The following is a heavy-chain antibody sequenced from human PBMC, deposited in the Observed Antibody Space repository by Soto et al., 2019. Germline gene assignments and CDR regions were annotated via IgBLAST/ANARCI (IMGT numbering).Heavy chain of an antibody. CDR3: AKEGFVGDFWNYYYGMDV. D-gene: IGHD3-3*01. CDR2: ISGSGGST. Sequence: LRLSCAASGFTFSSYAMSWVRQAPGKGLEWVSAISGSGGSTYYADSVKGRFTISRDNSKNTLYLQMNSLRAEDTAVYYCAKEGFVGDFWNYYYGMDVWGQGTTVTVSS. J-gene: IGHJ6*02. CDR1: GFTFSSYA. V-gene: IGHV3-23*01.